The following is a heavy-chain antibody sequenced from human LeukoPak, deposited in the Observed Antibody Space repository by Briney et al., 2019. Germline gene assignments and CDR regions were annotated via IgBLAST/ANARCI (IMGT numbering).Heavy chain of an antibody. Sequence: SETLSLTCTVSGGSISSYYWSWIRQPPGKGLEWTGYIYYSGSTNYNPSLKSRVTISVDTSKNQFSLKLSSVTAADTAVYYCARGVYDSSGYYYFDYWGQGTLVTVSS. D-gene: IGHD3-22*01. CDR3: ARGVYDSSGYYYFDY. J-gene: IGHJ4*02. CDR2: IYYSGST. CDR1: GGSISSYY. V-gene: IGHV4-59*01.